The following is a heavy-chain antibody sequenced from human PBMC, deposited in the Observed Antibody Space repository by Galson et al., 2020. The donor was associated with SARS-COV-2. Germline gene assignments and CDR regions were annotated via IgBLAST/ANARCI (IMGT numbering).Heavy chain of an antibody. D-gene: IGHD3-22*01. CDR3: ARDLTPLYYYDSSGYYDY. CDR2: ISSSSSYT. V-gene: IGHV3-11*06. Sequence: GGSLRLSCAASGFTFSDYYMSWIRQAPGKGLEWVSYISSSSSYTNYADSVKGRFTISRDNAKNSLYLQMNSLRAEDTAVYYCARDLTPLYYYDSSGYYDYWGQGTLVTVSS. CDR1: GFTFSDYY. J-gene: IGHJ4*02.